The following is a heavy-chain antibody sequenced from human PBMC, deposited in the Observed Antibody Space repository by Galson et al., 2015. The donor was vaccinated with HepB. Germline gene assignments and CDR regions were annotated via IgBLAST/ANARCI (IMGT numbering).Heavy chain of an antibody. CDR2: IIYSGNT. V-gene: IGHV4-31*03. CDR3: ARERISYGSIGLDY. J-gene: IGHJ4*02. CDR1: GDSINNGAFS. D-gene: IGHD5-18*01. Sequence: TLSLTCSVSGDSINNGAFSWSWIRQDPGKALEWIGHIIYSGNTYYNPSLESRVKMSIDTSENQFYLKLTSVTAADAAVYYCARERISYGSIGLDYWGQGILVTVSS.